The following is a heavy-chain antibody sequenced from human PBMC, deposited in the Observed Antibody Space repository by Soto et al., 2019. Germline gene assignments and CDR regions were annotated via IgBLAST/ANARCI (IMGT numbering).Heavy chain of an antibody. Sequence: GGSLRLSCAASGFTFSSYAMSWVRQAPGKGLEWVSAISGSGGSTYYADSVKGRFTISRDNSKNTLYLQMNSLRAEDTAVYYCAKPFDVVRMVYAKYYLDYWGQGTLVTVSS. CDR1: GFTFSSYA. CDR2: ISGSGGST. V-gene: IGHV3-23*01. J-gene: IGHJ4*02. D-gene: IGHD2-8*01. CDR3: AKPFDVVRMVYAKYYLDY.